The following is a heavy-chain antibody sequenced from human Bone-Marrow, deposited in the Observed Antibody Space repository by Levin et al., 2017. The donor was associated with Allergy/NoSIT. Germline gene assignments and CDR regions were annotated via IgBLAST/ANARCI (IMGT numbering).Heavy chain of an antibody. CDR2: IYYSGST. CDR1: GGSISSSSYY. D-gene: IGHD3-16*02. V-gene: IGHV4-39*01. Sequence: SETLSLTCTVSGGSISSSSYYWGWIRQPPGKGLEWIGSIYYSGSTYYNPSLKSRVTISVDTSKNQFSLKLSSVTAADTAVYYCARHDDLDYDYIWGSDRYDDYWGQGTLVTVSS. J-gene: IGHJ4*02. CDR3: ARHDDLDYDYIWGSDRYDDY.